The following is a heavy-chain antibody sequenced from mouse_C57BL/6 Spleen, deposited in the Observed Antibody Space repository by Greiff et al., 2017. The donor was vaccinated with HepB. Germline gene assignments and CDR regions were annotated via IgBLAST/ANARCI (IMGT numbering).Heavy chain of an antibody. V-gene: IGHV1-62-2*01. Sequence: VQLVESGAELVKPGASVKLSCKASGYTFTEYTIHWVKQRSGQGLEWIGWFYPGSGSIKYNEKFKDKATLTADKSSRTVYMDLCRLTSEDSAVYFCARHQNYYGSSPFAYWGQGALVTVSA. CDR2: FYPGSGSI. J-gene: IGHJ3*01. CDR1: GYTFTEYT. CDR3: ARHQNYYGSSPFAY. D-gene: IGHD1-1*01.